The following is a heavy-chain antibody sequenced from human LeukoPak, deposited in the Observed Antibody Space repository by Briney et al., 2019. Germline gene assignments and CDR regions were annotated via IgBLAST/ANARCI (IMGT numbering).Heavy chain of an antibody. CDR2: ISIRSNYI. V-gene: IGHV3-21*01. CDR3: AGGYCSGGSCLPFDY. Sequence: GGSLRLSCTASGFIFSTYTLNWVRQAPGKGLEWVSSISIRSNYIYYADSVKGRFTISRDDAKNSVYLRMTSLKSDDTAVYYCAGGYCSGGSCLPFDYWGQGTLVTVPS. D-gene: IGHD2-15*01. J-gene: IGHJ4*02. CDR1: GFIFSTYT.